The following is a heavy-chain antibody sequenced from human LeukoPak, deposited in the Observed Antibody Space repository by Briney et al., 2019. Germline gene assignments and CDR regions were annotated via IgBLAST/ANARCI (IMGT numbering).Heavy chain of an antibody. J-gene: IGHJ4*02. V-gene: IGHV3-23*01. CDR1: GFTFSSYA. Sequence: GGSLRLSCAASGFTFSSYAMSWVRQAPGKGLEWVSVISASSDRTYYADSVKGRFTISRDDSKNTLYLQMNSLRAEDAAVYYCARDARDGYGGNPFDYWGQGTLVTVSS. CDR3: ARDARDGYGGNPFDY. CDR2: ISASSDRT. D-gene: IGHD4-23*01.